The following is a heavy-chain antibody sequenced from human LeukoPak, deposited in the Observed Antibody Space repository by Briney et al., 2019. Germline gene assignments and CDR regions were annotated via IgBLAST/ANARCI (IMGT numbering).Heavy chain of an antibody. CDR2: IYYSGTT. V-gene: IGHV4-39*07. CDR1: GGSISSSSHY. D-gene: IGHD6-13*01. Sequence: PSETLSLTCIVSGGSISSSSHYWGWIRQSPGKGLEWIGSIYYSGTTHNNPTLKSRVTISVDTSKNQLSLKLTSVTAADTAVYYCARAASSWSFDYWGQGTLVTVSS. J-gene: IGHJ4*02. CDR3: ARAASSWSFDY.